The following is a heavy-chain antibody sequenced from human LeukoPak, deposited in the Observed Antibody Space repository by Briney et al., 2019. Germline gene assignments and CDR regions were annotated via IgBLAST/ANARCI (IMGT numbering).Heavy chain of an antibody. CDR1: GFTFSNYA. CDR3: AKFTHGSGSFNPAYNWFDP. CDR2: ISGSGDST. D-gene: IGHD3-10*01. Sequence: GGSLRLSCADSGFTFSNYAMSWVRQAPGKGLEWVSAISGSGDSTYYADSVKGRFTISRDNSKNTLFLQMNSLRAEDTAVYYCAKFTHGSGSFNPAYNWFDPWGQGTLVTVSS. J-gene: IGHJ5*02. V-gene: IGHV3-23*01.